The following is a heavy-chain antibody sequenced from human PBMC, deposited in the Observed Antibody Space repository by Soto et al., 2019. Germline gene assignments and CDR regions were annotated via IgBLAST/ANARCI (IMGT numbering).Heavy chain of an antibody. CDR1: GFTFSSYA. V-gene: IGHV3-23*01. J-gene: IGHJ6*02. CDR2: ISGSGGST. D-gene: IGHD5-18*01. CDR3: ARVDTAMAEFCYYGMDV. Sequence: GGSLRLSCAASGFTFSSYAMSWVRQAPGKGVEWVSAISGSGGSTYYADSLKGRFTISRDNSKNTLYLQMNSLRAEDTAVYYCARVDTAMAEFCYYGMDVWGQGTTDTVSS.